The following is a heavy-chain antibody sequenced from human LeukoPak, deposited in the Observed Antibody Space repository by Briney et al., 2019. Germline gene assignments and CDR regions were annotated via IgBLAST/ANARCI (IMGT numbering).Heavy chain of an antibody. D-gene: IGHD1-26*01. CDR3: ARTGGSEFSRDY. CDR2: INPNSGDT. CDR1: GYTFTGYY. J-gene: IGHJ4*02. V-gene: IGHV1-2*06. Sequence: ASVKVSCKASGYTFTGYYMHWVRQAPGQGLEWMGRINPNSGDTNYAQKFQGRVTMTRDTSISTAYMELSRLRSDDAAVYYCARTGGSEFSRDYWGQGTLVTVSS.